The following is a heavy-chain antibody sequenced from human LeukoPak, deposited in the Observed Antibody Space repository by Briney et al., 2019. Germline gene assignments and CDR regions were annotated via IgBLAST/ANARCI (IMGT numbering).Heavy chain of an antibody. CDR3: ARDIVGAKKGDPFDY. V-gene: IGHV1-8*02. CDR2: MNPNSGNT. D-gene: IGHD1-26*01. J-gene: IGHJ4*02. Sequence: ASVKVSCKASGYTFTSYGISWVRQAPGQGLEWMGWMNPNSGNTGYAQKFQGRVTMTRNTSISTAYMELSSLRSEDTAVYYCARDIVGAKKGDPFDYWGQGTLVTVSS. CDR1: GYTFTSYG.